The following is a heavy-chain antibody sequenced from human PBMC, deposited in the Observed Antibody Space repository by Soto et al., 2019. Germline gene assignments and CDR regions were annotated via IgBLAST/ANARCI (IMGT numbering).Heavy chain of an antibody. CDR3: ARFYDFWSGFYWFDP. CDR1: GGSISSYY. V-gene: IGHV4-59*08. J-gene: IGHJ5*02. CDR2: IYYSGST. D-gene: IGHD3-3*01. Sequence: SETLSLTCTVSGGSISSYYWSWIRQPPGKGLEWIGYIYYSGSTTYNPSLKSRVTTSVDTSKNQLSLKLGSVTAADTAVYYCARFYDFWSGFYWFDPWGHGTLVTVSS.